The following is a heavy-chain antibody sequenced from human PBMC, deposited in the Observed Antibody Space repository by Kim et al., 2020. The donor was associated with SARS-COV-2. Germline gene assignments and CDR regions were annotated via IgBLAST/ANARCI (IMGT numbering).Heavy chain of an antibody. V-gene: IGHV3-13*01. D-gene: IGHD6-13*01. Sequence: GGSLRLSCAASGFTFSSYDMHWVRQATGKGLEWVSAIGTAGDTYYPGSVKGRFTISRENAKNTLYLQMNSLRAGDTAVYYCARGVAAAGTYIFDYWGQGTLVTVSS. CDR3: ARGVAAAGTYIFDY. CDR1: GFTFSSYD. CDR2: IGTAGDT. J-gene: IGHJ4*02.